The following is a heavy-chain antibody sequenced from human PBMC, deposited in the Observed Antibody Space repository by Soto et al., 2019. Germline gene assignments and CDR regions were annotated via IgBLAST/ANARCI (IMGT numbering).Heavy chain of an antibody. Sequence: GGSLRLSCAASGFTFSSYSMNWVRQAPGKGLEWVSYISSSSSTIYYADSVKGRFTISRDNAKNSLYLQMNSLRAEDTAVYYCARDRIETDWYYYYMDVWGKGTTVTVSS. CDR1: GFTFSSYS. CDR3: ARDRIETDWYYYYMDV. D-gene: IGHD3-9*01. J-gene: IGHJ6*03. V-gene: IGHV3-48*01. CDR2: ISSSSSTI.